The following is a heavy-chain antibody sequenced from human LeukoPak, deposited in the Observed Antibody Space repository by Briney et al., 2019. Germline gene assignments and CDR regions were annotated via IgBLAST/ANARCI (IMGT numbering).Heavy chain of an antibody. CDR3: ATQGYSSGWYMYY. CDR2: IYYSGST. D-gene: IGHD6-19*01. CDR1: GGSISSYY. J-gene: IGHJ4*02. V-gene: IGHV4-59*08. Sequence: SETLSLTCTVSGGSISSYYWSWIRQPPGKGLEWIGYIYYSGSTYYNPSLKSRVTISVDTSKNQFSLKLSSVTAADTAVYYCATQGYSSGWYMYYWGQGTLVTVSS.